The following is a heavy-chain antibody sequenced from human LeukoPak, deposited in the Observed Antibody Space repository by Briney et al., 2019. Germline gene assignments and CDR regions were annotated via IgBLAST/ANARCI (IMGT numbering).Heavy chain of an antibody. CDR1: GYTFTSYG. V-gene: IGHV1-18*01. J-gene: IGHJ4*02. CDR3: ARDFVGDYDFWSGYLDY. D-gene: IGHD3-3*01. CDR2: ICAYNGNT. Sequence: ASVKVSCKASGYTFTSYGISWVRQAPGQGLEWMGWICAYNGNTNYAQKLQGSVTMTTDTSTSTAYMELRSLRSDDTAVYYCARDFVGDYDFWSGYLDYWGQGTLVTVSS.